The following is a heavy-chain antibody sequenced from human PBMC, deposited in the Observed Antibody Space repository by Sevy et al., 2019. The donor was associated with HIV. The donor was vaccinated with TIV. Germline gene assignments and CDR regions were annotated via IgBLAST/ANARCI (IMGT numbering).Heavy chain of an antibody. Sequence: GGSLRLSCTASGFTFGDYCMSWVRQAPGKGLEWVAFLKSDVYGGTVDHAASVRGRFVISRVDSKTIAYLQMNDLKTEDPGVYYCTRWKAAQSIFDYWGQGALVTVSS. D-gene: IGHD6-13*01. J-gene: IGHJ4*02. CDR2: LKSDVYGGTV. CDR3: TRWKAAQSIFDY. V-gene: IGHV3-49*04. CDR1: GFTFGDYC.